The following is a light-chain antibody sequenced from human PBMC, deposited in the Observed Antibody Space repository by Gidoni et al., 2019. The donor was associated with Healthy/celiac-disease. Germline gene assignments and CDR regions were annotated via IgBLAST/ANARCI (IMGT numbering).Light chain of an antibody. CDR1: QSVLYSSNNKNY. CDR3: QQYYSTPLT. V-gene: IGKV4-1*01. Sequence: IVMTQSPASLAVSLGERATINCKSSQSVLYSSNNKNYLAWYQQKPGQPPKLLIYWASTRESGVPDRFSGSGSGTDFTLTISSLQAEDVAVYYCQQYYSTPLTFGGGTKVEI. CDR2: WAS. J-gene: IGKJ4*01.